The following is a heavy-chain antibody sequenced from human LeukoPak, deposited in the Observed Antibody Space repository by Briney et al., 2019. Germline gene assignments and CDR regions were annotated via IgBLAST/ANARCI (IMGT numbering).Heavy chain of an antibody. CDR2: INPSDGRA. V-gene: IGHV1-46*03. CDR3: AREVAGDNYFDY. Sequence: ASVKVSCKASGYTFTAYHLHWVRQAPGQGLEWMAIINPSDGRANYAQKFQGRVTMTRDTSTGTVYMKLSTLRSGDTAVYYCAREVAGDNYFDYWGQGTLVTVSS. D-gene: IGHD2-15*01. J-gene: IGHJ4*02. CDR1: GYTFTAYH.